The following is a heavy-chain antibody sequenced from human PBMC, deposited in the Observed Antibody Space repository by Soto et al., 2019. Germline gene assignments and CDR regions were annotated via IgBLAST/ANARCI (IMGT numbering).Heavy chain of an antibody. CDR1: GFMFDDYA. CDR3: ANSQGIASRPFDY. V-gene: IGHV3-9*01. J-gene: IGHJ4*02. D-gene: IGHD6-13*01. CDR2: ISWNSNSI. Sequence: GGSLRLPCEASGFMFDDYAMYWVRQAPGKGLEWVSGISWNSNSIVYADSVKGRFTISRDNAKNSLYLQMNSLKPEDTALYYCANSQGIASRPFDYWGQGTLVTVSS.